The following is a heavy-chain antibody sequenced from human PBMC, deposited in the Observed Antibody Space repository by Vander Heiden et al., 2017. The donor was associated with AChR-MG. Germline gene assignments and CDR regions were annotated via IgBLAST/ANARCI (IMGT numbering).Heavy chain of an antibody. Sequence: QVQLVQSGAEVKKPGSSVKVSCKASGGTFSSYAISWVRQAPGQGLEWMGGIIPIFGTANYAQKFQGRGTITADESTSTAYMELSSLRSEDTAVYYCARGTLFKGSSAAPGYYYYYYMDVWGKGTTVTVSS. V-gene: IGHV1-69*01. CDR3: ARGTLFKGSSAAPGYYYYYYMDV. CDR1: GGTFSSYA. CDR2: IIPIFGTA. D-gene: IGHD6-6*01. J-gene: IGHJ6*03.